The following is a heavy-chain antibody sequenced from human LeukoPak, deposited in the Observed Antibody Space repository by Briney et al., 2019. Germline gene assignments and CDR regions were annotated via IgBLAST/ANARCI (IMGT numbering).Heavy chain of an antibody. CDR2: IIPIFGTA. J-gene: IGHJ3*02. CDR1: GGTFSSYA. D-gene: IGHD3-22*01. CDR3: ARARPSIVVVTPIADAFDI. V-gene: IGHV1-69*13. Sequence: SVKVSCKASGGTFSSYAISWVRQAPGQGLEWMGGIIPIFGTANYAQKFIITADESTSTAYMELSSLRSEDTAVYYCARARPSIVVVTPIADAFDIWGQGTMVTVSS.